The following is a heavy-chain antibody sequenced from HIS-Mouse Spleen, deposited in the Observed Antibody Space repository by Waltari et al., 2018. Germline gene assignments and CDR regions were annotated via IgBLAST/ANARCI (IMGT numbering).Heavy chain of an antibody. CDR1: GRTFCSYA. D-gene: IGHD3-3*01. J-gene: IGHJ6*02. V-gene: IGHV1-69*01. CDR3: ARDPADYDFWSVLDV. CDR2: IIPIFGTA. Sequence: QVQLVQSGAEVKKPGSSVTVSCKASGRTFCSYAVSWVRQARGQGLEWMGGIIPIFGTANYAQKFQGRVTITADESTSTAYMGLSSLRSEDTAVYYCARDPADYDFWSVLDVWGQGTTVTVSS.